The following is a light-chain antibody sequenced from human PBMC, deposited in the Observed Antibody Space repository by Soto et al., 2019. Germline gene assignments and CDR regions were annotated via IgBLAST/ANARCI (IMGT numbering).Light chain of an antibody. CDR1: QPLNNN. CDR2: GAS. CDR3: QQTRSYPST. J-gene: IGKJ4*01. Sequence: EIVMTQSPATLSVSPGDRATLSCRAGQPLNNNVAWYQHKPGQAPRLLIYGASNRATGIPARFSGSGSGTDFTLTISSLQAEDFATYYCQQTRSYPSTFGGGTKVDIK. V-gene: IGKV3D-15*01.